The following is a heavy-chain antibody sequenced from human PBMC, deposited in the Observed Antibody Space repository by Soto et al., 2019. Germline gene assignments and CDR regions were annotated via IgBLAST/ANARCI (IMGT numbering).Heavy chain of an antibody. D-gene: IGHD3-3*01. CDR3: NRGSEYDFWSGYL. J-gene: IGHJ4*02. CDR2: IVPMFGTS. CDR1: GGTSTRYA. V-gene: IGHV1-69*06. Sequence: QARLVKSGAEVRKPGSSVKVSCKVTGGTSTRYAINWVRQAPGQGLEWMGGIVPMFGTSKYAQKFQGRVTITADTSTNIAYMELRSLRSEDTAVYYCNRGSEYDFWSGYLWGQGTLVSVSS.